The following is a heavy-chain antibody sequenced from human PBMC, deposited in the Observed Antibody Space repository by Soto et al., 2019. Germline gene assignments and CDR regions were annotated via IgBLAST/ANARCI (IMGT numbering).Heavy chain of an antibody. CDR2: ISTKNGHT. Sequence: QVQLVQSGAEVKKSGASVKVSCKASGYTFLTYDISWVRQAPGQGLEWMGWISTKNGHTNYSQNLQGRATMTTDTSTNTAYPELRNLRSDDTAVYFCARDHFPWFDPWGQGTLVTVSS. D-gene: IGHD3-3*02. CDR3: ARDHFPWFDP. J-gene: IGHJ5*02. CDR1: GYTFLTYD. V-gene: IGHV1-18*01.